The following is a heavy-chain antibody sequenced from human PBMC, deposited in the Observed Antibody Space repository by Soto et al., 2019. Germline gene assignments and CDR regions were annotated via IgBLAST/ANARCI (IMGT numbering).Heavy chain of an antibody. Sequence: EEQLVESGGGLVQPGGSLRLSCAASGFSISSKSMTWIRQAPGKGLEWVSVIYSTGAAYYADSVKGRFTISRDDSRDMVYLQMNSLRAEDTAIYYCARDLYVSYWGQGTRVTVSS. J-gene: IGHJ4*02. D-gene: IGHD3-10*01. CDR1: GFSISSKS. CDR2: IYSTGAA. CDR3: ARDLYVSY. V-gene: IGHV3-66*01.